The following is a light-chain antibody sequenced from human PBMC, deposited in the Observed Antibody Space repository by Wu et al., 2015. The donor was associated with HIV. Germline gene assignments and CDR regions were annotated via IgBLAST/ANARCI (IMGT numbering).Light chain of an antibody. J-gene: IGKJ2*03. Sequence: EIVMTLSPATLSVSPGERATLSCRASQSVNNNLAWYQHKPGQAPRLLIYDASSRPSDIPDRFSGGGSGTEFTLTISSLQSEDFAVYYCQQYENWPPYSFGQGTKLEIK. CDR2: DAS. CDR1: QSVNNN. CDR3: QQYENWPPYS. V-gene: IGKV3-15*01.